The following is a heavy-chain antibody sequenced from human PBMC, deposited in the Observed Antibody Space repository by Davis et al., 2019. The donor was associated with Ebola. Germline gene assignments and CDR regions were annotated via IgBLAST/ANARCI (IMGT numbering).Heavy chain of an antibody. J-gene: IGHJ4*02. Sequence: GESLIISCKSSGYIFTTYWLGWVRQTPGKGLEWMGIIYPGDSDTRYSPSFQGQVTISADKSISTAYLQWSSLKASDTAMYYCAKGTTCDYWGQGTLVTVSS. CDR2: IYPGDSDT. CDR1: GYIFTTYW. CDR3: AKGTTCDY. V-gene: IGHV5-51*01. D-gene: IGHD1/OR15-1a*01.